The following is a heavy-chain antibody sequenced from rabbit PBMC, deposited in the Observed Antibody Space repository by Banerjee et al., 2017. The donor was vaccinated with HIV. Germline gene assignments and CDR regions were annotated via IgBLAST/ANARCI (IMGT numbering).Heavy chain of an antibody. CDR1: GVSFTGDSFSGDSY. Sequence: QSLEESGGDLVKPGASLTLTCIASGVSFTGDSFSGDSYMCWVRQAPGKGLEWIACIDSGSSGFTYFASWAKGRFTISKTSSTTVTLQMTSLTAADTATYFCARDTGSSFSSYGMDLRGQGTLVTVS. J-gene: IGHJ6*01. V-gene: IGHV1S40*01. CDR3: ARDTGSSFSSYGMDL. D-gene: IGHD8-1*01. CDR2: IDSGSSGFT.